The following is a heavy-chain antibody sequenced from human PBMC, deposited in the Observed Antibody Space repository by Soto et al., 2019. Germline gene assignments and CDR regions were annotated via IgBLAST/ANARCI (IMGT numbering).Heavy chain of an antibody. CDR1: GFTVTSNY. CDR3: ARVDTYDYYYAMDV. CDR2: IYSSGAT. V-gene: IGHV3-53*01. Sequence: GGSLRLSCGASGFTVTSNYMNWVRQPPGKGLEWVSIIYSSGATYYADSVKGRFTISRDKSKNTLYLQMRNLRAEDTAIYYCARVDTYDYYYAMDVWGQGTTVTVSS. D-gene: IGHD5-18*01. J-gene: IGHJ6*02.